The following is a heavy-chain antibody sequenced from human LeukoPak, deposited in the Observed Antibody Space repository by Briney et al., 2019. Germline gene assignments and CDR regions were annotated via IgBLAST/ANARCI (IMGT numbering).Heavy chain of an antibody. V-gene: IGHV1-24*01. Sequence: GASVKVSCKVAGYTLTELSIHWVRQAPGRGLEWMGGLDPGEGKTIYAEKFQGRVALTEDRSADTAYMELSSLRSDDTAVYYCATLQYYYGSGSSDYYYGMDVWGQGTTVTVSS. J-gene: IGHJ6*02. CDR3: ATLQYYYGSGSSDYYYGMDV. D-gene: IGHD3-10*01. CDR2: LDPGEGKT. CDR1: GYTLTELS.